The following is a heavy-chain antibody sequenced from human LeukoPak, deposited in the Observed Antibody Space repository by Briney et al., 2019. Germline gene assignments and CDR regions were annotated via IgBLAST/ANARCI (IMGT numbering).Heavy chain of an antibody. CDR1: GVSLSSNY. V-gene: IGHV4-59*13. CDR2: IYYNGTI. Sequence: SETLSLTCTVSGVSLSSNYWSWIRQPPGKGLECIGYIYYNGTINYNPSLKSRVTISVDMSKNQFSLKLRSVTAADTAVDYCARTIGPIDIWGQGTMVTVSS. J-gene: IGHJ3*02. D-gene: IGHD3-16*01. CDR3: ARTIGPIDI.